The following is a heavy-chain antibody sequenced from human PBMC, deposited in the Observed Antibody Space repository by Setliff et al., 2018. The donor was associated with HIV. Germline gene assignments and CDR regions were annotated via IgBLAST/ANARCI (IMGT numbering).Heavy chain of an antibody. V-gene: IGHV4-4*09. D-gene: IGHD2-21*02. CDR1: GGSMNNYY. Sequence: PSETLSLTCTVSGGSMNNYYWSWIRQPPGKGLEWIGYIYPSGSTKYNPSLKSRVTISVDTSKNQFSLKLCSVTAAATVVYYCARHGNGPNVPFGDLFYFDYWGQGTLVTVSS. CDR3: ARHGNGPNVPFGDLFYFDY. CDR2: IYPSGST. J-gene: IGHJ4*02.